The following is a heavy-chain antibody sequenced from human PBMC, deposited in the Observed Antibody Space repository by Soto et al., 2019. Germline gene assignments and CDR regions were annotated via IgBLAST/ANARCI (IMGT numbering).Heavy chain of an antibody. CDR1: GVIFSNFG. CDR2: IWHDGSNK. CDR3: AGFYVAAGAAPLEY. Sequence: GGSLRLSCAASGVIFSNFGMHWVRQAPGKGLEWVGIIWHDGSNKYYAGSVEGRFTISRDNSKNTVYLQMNSLRGEDTGIYYCAGFYVAAGAAPLEYWGQGTLVTVSS. J-gene: IGHJ4*02. V-gene: IGHV3-33*01. D-gene: IGHD1-26*01.